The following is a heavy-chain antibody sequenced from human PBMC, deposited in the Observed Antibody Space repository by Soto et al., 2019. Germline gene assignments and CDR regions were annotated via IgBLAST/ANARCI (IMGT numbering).Heavy chain of an antibody. V-gene: IGHV4-39*01. J-gene: IGHJ4*02. CDR3: ARHEAGWSFDS. CDR1: RGSISSGTNY. D-gene: IGHD2-8*01. Sequence: WETLSLTCTVSRGSISSGTNYWAWIRQPPGKGLEWIANIYYSGSTFYNPSLKSRVTISLDTSKNQFSLKLRSVTAADTAVYYCARHEAGWSFDSRGQGTLVTLSS. CDR2: IYYSGST.